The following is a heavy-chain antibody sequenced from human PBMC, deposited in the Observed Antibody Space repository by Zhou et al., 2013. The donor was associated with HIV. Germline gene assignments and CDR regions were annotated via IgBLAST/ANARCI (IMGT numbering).Heavy chain of an antibody. CDR2: ISTSNGNT. Sequence: QVQLVQSGAEVKKPGASVRVSCKTSGYNLIDFGISWLRQAPGQGLEWLGWISTSNGNTNYAQSVQGRVTMSTDTSTSTAYMELRSLTSDDTATYYCARAITARHYYMDVWGKGTTVTVSS. CDR3: ARAITARHYYMDV. D-gene: IGHD1-20*01. CDR1: GYNLIDFG. J-gene: IGHJ6*03. V-gene: IGHV1-18*01.